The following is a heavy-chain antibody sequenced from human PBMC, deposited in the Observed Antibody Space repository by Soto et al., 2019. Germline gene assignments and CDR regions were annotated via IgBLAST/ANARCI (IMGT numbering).Heavy chain of an antibody. D-gene: IGHD3-16*01. CDR3: ARPSGGSRSSFDY. Sequence: QVQLVESGGGVVQPGRSLRLSCAASGFTFSSYGMHWVRQAPGKGLEWVAVIWYDGSNKYYADSVKGRFTISRDNSKNTLYLQMNSLRAEDTAVYYCARPSGGSRSSFDYWGQGTLVTVSS. CDR1: GFTFSSYG. V-gene: IGHV3-33*01. J-gene: IGHJ4*02. CDR2: IWYDGSNK.